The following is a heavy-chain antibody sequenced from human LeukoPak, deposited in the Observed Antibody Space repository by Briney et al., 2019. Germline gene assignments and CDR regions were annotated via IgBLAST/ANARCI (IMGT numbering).Heavy chain of an antibody. CDR3: ARAPTVLVGYCSSSSCQADY. V-gene: IGHV3-11*04. CDR2: ISSSGSTI. CDR1: GFTFSDYY. J-gene: IGHJ4*02. D-gene: IGHD2-2*01. Sequence: GGSLRLSCAASGFTFSDYYMSWIRQAPGKGLEWVSYISSSGSTIYYADSVRGRFTISRDNAENSLYLQMNSLRVEDTAVYYCARAPTVLVGYCSSSSCQADYWGQGTLVTVSS.